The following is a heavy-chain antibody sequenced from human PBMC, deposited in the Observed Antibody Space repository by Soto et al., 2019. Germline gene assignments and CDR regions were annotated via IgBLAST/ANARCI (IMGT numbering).Heavy chain of an antibody. CDR1: GFTFSSYG. Sequence: PGGSLRLSCAASGFTFSSYGMHWVRQAPGKGLEWVAVISYDGSNKYYADSVKGRFTISRDNSKNTLYLQMNSLRAEDTAVYYCAKDLLKSSGWSPVDYWGQGTLVTVSS. J-gene: IGHJ4*02. D-gene: IGHD6-19*01. V-gene: IGHV3-30*18. CDR3: AKDLLKSSGWSPVDY. CDR2: ISYDGSNK.